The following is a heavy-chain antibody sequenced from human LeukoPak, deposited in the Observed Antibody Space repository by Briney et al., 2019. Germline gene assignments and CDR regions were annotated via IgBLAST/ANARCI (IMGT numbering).Heavy chain of an antibody. D-gene: IGHD3-16*01. Sequence: PGGSLRLSCAASGFSVSGNYMSWVRQAPGKGLEWVSFIYSGGRTYYAVSVKGRFTISRDNSKNTLYLQMNSLRAEDTAVYYCARVVLPTGGELDYWGQGSLVTVSS. CDR1: GFSVSGNY. J-gene: IGHJ4*02. V-gene: IGHV3-53*01. CDR3: ARVVLPTGGELDY. CDR2: IYSGGRT.